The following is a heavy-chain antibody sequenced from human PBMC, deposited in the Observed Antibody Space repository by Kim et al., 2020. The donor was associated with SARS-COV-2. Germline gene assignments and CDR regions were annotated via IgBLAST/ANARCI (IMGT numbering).Heavy chain of an antibody. Sequence: SVKVSCNASGGTFSSYAISWVRQAPGQGLEWMGGIIPIFGTANYAQKFQGRVTITADESTSTAYMELSSLRSEDTAVYYCAALGYCSGGSCYPLYYYYYGMDVWGQGTTVTVSS. CDR1: GGTFSSYA. CDR3: AALGYCSGGSCYPLYYYYYGMDV. J-gene: IGHJ6*02. V-gene: IGHV1-69*13. CDR2: IIPIFGTA. D-gene: IGHD2-15*01.